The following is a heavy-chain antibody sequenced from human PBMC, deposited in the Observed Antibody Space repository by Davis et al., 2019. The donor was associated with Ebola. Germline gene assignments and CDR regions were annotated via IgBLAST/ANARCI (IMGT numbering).Heavy chain of an antibody. CDR3: ARTTTDYYYGLDV. Sequence: GESLKISCAASGFTFDNFWMSWVRQAPGKGLEWVANIYRDGSEKYYVDSVKGRFTISRDNSKNTLYLQMNSVRAEDTAVYYCARTTTDYYYGLDVWGHGTTVTVSS. CDR1: GFTFDNFW. CDR2: IYRDGSEK. D-gene: IGHD1-1*01. V-gene: IGHV3-7*01. J-gene: IGHJ6*02.